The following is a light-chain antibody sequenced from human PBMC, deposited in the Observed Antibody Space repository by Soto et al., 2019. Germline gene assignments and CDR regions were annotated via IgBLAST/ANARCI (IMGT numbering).Light chain of an antibody. V-gene: IGKV3-20*01. CDR3: QHYGTSLWT. CDR1: QSVSSSF. CDR2: GAS. Sequence: EIMLTQSPGTLSLSPGERATLSCRASQSVSSSFLAWYQQKPGQAPRLLIYGASIRATGIPDRFGGSGSGTIFTPTISRLEPEDFAMYLCQHYGTSLWTFGQGTKVEIK. J-gene: IGKJ1*01.